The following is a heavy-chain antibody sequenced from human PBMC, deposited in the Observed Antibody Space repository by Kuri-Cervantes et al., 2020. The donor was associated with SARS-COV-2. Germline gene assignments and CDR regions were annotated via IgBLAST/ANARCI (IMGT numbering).Heavy chain of an antibody. CDR2: IYYSGST. D-gene: IGHD3-9*01. CDR3: ARDVSYFDYPSPLYYYYYMDV. Sequence: GSLRLSCTVSGGSISSSSYYWGWIRQPPGKGLEWIGSIYYSGSTNYNPSLKSRVTISVDTSKNQFSQKLSSVTAADTAVYYCARDVSYFDYPSPLYYYYYMDVWGKGTTVTVSS. J-gene: IGHJ6*03. V-gene: IGHV4-39*07. CDR1: GGSISSSSYY.